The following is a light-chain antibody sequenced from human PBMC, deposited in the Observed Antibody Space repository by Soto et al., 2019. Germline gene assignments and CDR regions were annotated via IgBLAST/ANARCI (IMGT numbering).Light chain of an antibody. CDR3: CSYTSSSTPYV. Sequence: QSALTQPASVSGSPGQSITISCTGTSSDVGGYNYVSWYQQHPGKAPKLMIYDVSNRPSGVANRFSGSKSGNTASLTISGLHAEDEADYYCCSYTSSSTPYVFGTGTKLTVL. J-gene: IGLJ1*01. V-gene: IGLV2-14*01. CDR1: SSDVGGYNY. CDR2: DVS.